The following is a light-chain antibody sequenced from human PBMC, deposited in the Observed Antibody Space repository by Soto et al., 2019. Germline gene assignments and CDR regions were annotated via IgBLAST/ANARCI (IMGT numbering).Light chain of an antibody. CDR2: AAS. CDR1: QSVCGN. V-gene: IGKV3-15*01. Sequence: EIVMTQSPATLSVSPGERITLSCRASQSVCGNLAWYQQKPGQAPRLLIYAASIRATGIPARFSGSGSGTDFTLTISSLQSEDLAVYYCQQYNKWPPLTFGGGTKVEIK. CDR3: QQYNKWPPLT. J-gene: IGKJ4*01.